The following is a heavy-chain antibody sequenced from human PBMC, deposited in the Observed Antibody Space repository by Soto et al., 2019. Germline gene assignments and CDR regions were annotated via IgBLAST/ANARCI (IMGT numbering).Heavy chain of an antibody. Sequence: QVQLVQSGAEVKRPGSSVKVSCKASGDTFTFYSINWVRQAPGLGLEWMGRINPILSMSNYAQRFQGRVTMTAEKSTSTVYMELSSLRSEDTALYYCASSYGSGYRAFDYWGQGALVTVSS. D-gene: IGHD3-10*01. CDR1: GDTFTFYS. J-gene: IGHJ4*02. CDR2: INPILSMS. V-gene: IGHV1-69*02. CDR3: ASSYGSGYRAFDY.